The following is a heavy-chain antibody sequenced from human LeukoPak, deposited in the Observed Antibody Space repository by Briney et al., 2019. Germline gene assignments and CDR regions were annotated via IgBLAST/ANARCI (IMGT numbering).Heavy chain of an antibody. CDR1: GFSLTTYA. V-gene: IGHV3-21*01. D-gene: IGHD6-19*01. J-gene: IGHJ4*02. CDR2: ISSSSSYI. Sequence: GGSLRLSCVTSGFSLTTYAVGWVRQAPGKGLEWVSSISSSSSYIYYADSVKGRFTISRDNAKNSLYLQMNSLRAEDTAVYYCARDREQWLALDYWGQGTLVTVSS. CDR3: ARDREQWLALDY.